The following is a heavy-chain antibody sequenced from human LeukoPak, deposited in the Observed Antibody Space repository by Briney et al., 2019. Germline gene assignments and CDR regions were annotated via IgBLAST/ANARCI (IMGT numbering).Heavy chain of an antibody. CDR1: ANTVSNYW. J-gene: IGHJ5*02. CDR3: ASRQTMTTDLTA. V-gene: IGHV3-7*05. Sequence: GGSLRRSCAADANTVSNYWMSFVRQAPGKGLEWVANIKQDGSEKYYVDSVKGRFTISRDNAKNSLYLQMNSLRAEDTAVYYCASRQTMTTDLTAWGQGTLVTVSS. CDR2: IKQDGSEK. D-gene: IGHD4-11*01.